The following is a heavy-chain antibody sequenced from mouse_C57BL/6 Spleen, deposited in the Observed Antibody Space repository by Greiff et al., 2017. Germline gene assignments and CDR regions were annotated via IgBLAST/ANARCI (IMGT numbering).Heavy chain of an antibody. Sequence: QVQLKESGPGLVQPSQSLSITCTVSGFSLTSYGVHWVRQSPGKGLEWLGVIWSGGSTDYNAAFISRLSISKDNSKSQVFFKMNSLQADDTAIYYCARNWDGYPFAYWGQGTLVTVSA. J-gene: IGHJ3*01. D-gene: IGHD2-3*01. CDR3: ARNWDGYPFAY. CDR1: GFSLTSYG. V-gene: IGHV2-2*01. CDR2: IWSGGST.